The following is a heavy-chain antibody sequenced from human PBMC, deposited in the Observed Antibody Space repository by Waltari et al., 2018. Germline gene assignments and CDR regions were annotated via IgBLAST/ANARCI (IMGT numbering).Heavy chain of an antibody. CDR3: AASPGHDAFDI. V-gene: IGHV4-34*01. Sequence: QVQLQQWGAGLLKPSETLSLTCAVYGGSFSGYYWSWIRQPPGKGLEWIGEINHSGSTNYNPSLKSRVTISVDTSKNQFSLKLSSVTAADTAVYYCAASPGHDAFDIWGQGTMVTVSS. CDR1: GGSFSGYY. CDR2: INHSGST. J-gene: IGHJ3*02. D-gene: IGHD1-1*01.